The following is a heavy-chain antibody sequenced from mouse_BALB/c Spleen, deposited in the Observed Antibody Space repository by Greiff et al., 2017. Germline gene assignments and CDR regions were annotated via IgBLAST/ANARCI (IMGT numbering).Heavy chain of an antibody. CDR2: IWGDGST. CDR1: GFSFTGYG. J-gene: IGHJ2*01. CDR3: ARERDYDFDY. D-gene: IGHD2-4*01. V-gene: IGHV2-6-7*01. Sequence: VKLVESGPGLVAPSQSLSISCTASGFSFTGYGVNWVRQPPGKGLEWLGMIWGDGSTDYYSALKSRLSISKDNSKSQVFLKMNSLQTDDTARYYCARERDYDFDYWGQGTTLTVSS.